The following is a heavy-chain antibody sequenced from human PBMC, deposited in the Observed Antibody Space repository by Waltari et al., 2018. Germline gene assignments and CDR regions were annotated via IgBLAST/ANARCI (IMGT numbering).Heavy chain of an antibody. CDR1: GLTFSIYC. CDR2: VGRRGSRM. J-gene: IGHJ3*01. CDR3: ARALDYDPSTGSPITPPPDAFDF. V-gene: IGHV3-48*01. D-gene: IGHD3-9*01. Sequence: EVELVESGGGLVQPGGSVRLSCAASGLTFSIYCMNWLVLAPGQGLEWGLYVGRRGSRMYYSDSVKGRFTISRDNAKNSLYLEMNSLRAEDTAVYFCARALDYDPSTGSPITPPPDAFDFWGQGTMVTVSS.